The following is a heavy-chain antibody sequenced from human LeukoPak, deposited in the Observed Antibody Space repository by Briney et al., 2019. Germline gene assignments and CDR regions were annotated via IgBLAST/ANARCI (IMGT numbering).Heavy chain of an antibody. J-gene: IGHJ4*02. Sequence: SETLSLTCTVSGGSISSHYWSWIRQPPGKGLEWIGYIYYSGSTNYNPSLKSRVTISVDTSKNQFSPKLSSVTAADTAVYYCARANYDILTGYYLYYFDYWGQGTLVTVSS. D-gene: IGHD3-9*01. V-gene: IGHV4-59*11. CDR1: GGSISSHY. CDR3: ARANYDILTGYYLYYFDY. CDR2: IYYSGST.